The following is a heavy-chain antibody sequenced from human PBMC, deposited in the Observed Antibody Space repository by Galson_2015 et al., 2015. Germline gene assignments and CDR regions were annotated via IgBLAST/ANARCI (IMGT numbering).Heavy chain of an antibody. Sequence: SVKVSCKASGGTFSSYAISWVRQAPGQGLEWMGGIIPIFGIANYAQKFQGRVTITADKSTSTAYMELSSLRSEDTAVYYCARVNPPRATVTTYYYYGMDVWGQGTTVTVSS. CDR2: IIPIFGIA. D-gene: IGHD4-17*01. CDR3: ARVNPPRATVTTYYYYGMDV. CDR1: GGTFSSYA. V-gene: IGHV1-69*10. J-gene: IGHJ6*02.